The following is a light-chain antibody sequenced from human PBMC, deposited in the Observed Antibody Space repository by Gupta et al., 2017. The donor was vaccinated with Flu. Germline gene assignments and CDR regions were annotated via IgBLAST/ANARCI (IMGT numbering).Light chain of an antibody. CDR1: SSNIGNNY. CDR3: GTWDSSLSAHV. J-gene: IGLJ1*01. V-gene: IGLV1-51*02. CDR2: ENN. Sequence: QSVLTQPPSVSAAPGQKVTISCSGSSSNIGNNYVSWYQQLPGTAPKLLIYENNKRPSGIPDRFSGSKSGTSATLGITGLQTGEEADYYCGTWDSSLSAHVFGTGTKVTVL.